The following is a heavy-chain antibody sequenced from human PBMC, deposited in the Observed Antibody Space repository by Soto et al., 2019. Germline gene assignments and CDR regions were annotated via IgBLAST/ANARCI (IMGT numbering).Heavy chain of an antibody. CDR3: ASPSGTMVRGVIISDAFDI. CDR1: GGSISSSSYC. J-gene: IGHJ3*02. CDR2: IYYSGST. D-gene: IGHD3-10*01. Sequence: PSETLSLSCTVSGGSISSSSYCWGWLRQPPGKGLEWIGSIYYSGSTYYNPSLKSRVTISVDTSKNQFSLKLSSVTAADTAVYYCASPSGTMVRGVIISDAFDIWGQGTMVKVSS. V-gene: IGHV4-39*01.